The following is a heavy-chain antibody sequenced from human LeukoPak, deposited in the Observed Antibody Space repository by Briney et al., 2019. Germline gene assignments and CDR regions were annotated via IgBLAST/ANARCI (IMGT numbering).Heavy chain of an antibody. CDR2: INSDGSAT. CDR3: ARGGQWLVGGLGY. V-gene: IGHV3-74*01. CDR1: GFPFSSYW. J-gene: IGHJ4*02. Sequence: PGGSLRLSCAASGFPFSSYWMHWVRQVPGKGLLWVSRINSDGSATIYADSVRGRFTISRDNAKNTLYLQMNSLRAEDTAVYYCARGGQWLVGGLGYWGQGTLVTVSS. D-gene: IGHD6-19*01.